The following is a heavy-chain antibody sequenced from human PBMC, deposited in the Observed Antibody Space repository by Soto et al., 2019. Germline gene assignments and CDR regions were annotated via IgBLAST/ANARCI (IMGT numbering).Heavy chain of an antibody. V-gene: IGHV3-30*18. CDR3: AKDMVSSALEANDMDV. Sequence: HPGGSLRLSCAGSGFILSNYGMQWFRQAPGKGLEWVAVMSYDDWNKDYADSVKGRFTISRDNSENTLYLQMNSLRVEDTAVYYCAKDMVSSALEANDMDVWGQGTTVTVSS. J-gene: IGHJ6*02. CDR1: GFILSNYG. CDR2: MSYDDWNK. D-gene: IGHD6-13*01.